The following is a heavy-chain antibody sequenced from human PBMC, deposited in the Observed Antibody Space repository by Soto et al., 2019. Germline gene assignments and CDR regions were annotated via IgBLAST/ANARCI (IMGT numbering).Heavy chain of an antibody. CDR1: GFTFSSYG. CDR3: ARAVGPADAFDI. CDR2: IWYDGSNK. J-gene: IGHJ3*02. Sequence: GGSLRLSCAASGFTFSSYGMHWVRQAPGKGLEWVAVIWYDGSNKYYADSVKGRFTISXXXXXXTXYXQXXRLRAXDTAVYYCARAVGPADAFDIWGQGTMVTVSS. V-gene: IGHV3-33*01.